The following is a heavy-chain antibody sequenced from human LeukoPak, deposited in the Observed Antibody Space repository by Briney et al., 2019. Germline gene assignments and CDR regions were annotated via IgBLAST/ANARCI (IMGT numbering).Heavy chain of an antibody. D-gene: IGHD3-22*01. CDR2: ICYSGST. CDR3: ARGTLYYDSSGYELDY. Sequence: SETLSLTCTVSGGSISSSSYYWGWIRQPPGKGLEWIGSICYSGSTYYNPSLKSRVTISVDTSKNQFSLKLSSVTAADTAVYYCARGTLYYDSSGYELDYWGQGTLVTVSS. CDR1: GGSISSSSYY. J-gene: IGHJ4*02. V-gene: IGHV4-39*07.